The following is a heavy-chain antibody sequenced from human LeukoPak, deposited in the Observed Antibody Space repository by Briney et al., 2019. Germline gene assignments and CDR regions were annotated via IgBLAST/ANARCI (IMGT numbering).Heavy chain of an antibody. CDR1: GFTFSSYS. J-gene: IGHJ4*02. D-gene: IGHD2-15*01. CDR3: AITQGYCSGGSCYLPDY. Sequence: GGSLRLSCAASGFTFSSYSMNWVRQAPWKGLEWVSSISSSSSYIYYAESVKGRFTISRHNDKNSLYLQTNSLRAEDTAVYYCAITQGYCSGGSCYLPDYWGQGTLVTVSS. V-gene: IGHV3-21*01. CDR2: ISSSSSYI.